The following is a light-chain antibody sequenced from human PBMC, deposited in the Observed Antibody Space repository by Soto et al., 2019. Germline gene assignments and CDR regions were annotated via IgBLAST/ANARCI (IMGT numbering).Light chain of an antibody. Sequence: QSVVTRPASVSGSPAQAITISCTGTSSDVGGYNYVSWYQQHPGKAPKLMMYEVSNRPSGVSNRFSGSKSGNTASLTIAGLQAEDEAEYYCSSYTSSSTPVVFGGGT. J-gene: IGLJ2*01. V-gene: IGLV2-14*01. CDR2: EVS. CDR3: SSYTSSSTPVV. CDR1: SSDVGGYNY.